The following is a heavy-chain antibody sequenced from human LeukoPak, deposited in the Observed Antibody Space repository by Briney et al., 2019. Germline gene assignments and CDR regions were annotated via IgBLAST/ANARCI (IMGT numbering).Heavy chain of an antibody. CDR2: IKKDGSEK. J-gene: IGHJ4*02. Sequence: GGSLRLSCATSEFTFSDYWMSWVRQAPGKGLEWVANIKKDGSEKYYVDSVKGRFTISRDNAKTSLYLQVNSLRAEDTAVYYCARHLSGVTGYTYGRGIDYWGQGTLVTVSS. CDR1: EFTFSDYW. D-gene: IGHD5-18*01. V-gene: IGHV3-7*01. CDR3: ARHLSGVTGYTYGRGIDY.